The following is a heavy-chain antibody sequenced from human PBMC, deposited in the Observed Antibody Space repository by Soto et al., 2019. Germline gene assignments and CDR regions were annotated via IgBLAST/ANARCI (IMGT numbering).Heavy chain of an antibody. CDR1: GFSLSTSGVG. J-gene: IGHJ4*02. D-gene: IGHD1-26*01. V-gene: IGHV2-5*02. CDR3: AHRRGSGSYYGDFDY. Sequence: QITLKESGPPLVKPTQTLTLTCTFSGFSLSTSGVGVGWIRQPPGKALEWLALIYWDDDKRYSQSLKCRLTITKDTSKNQVVRTMTNMDPVDTATYYCAHRRGSGSYYGDFDYWGQGTLVTVSS. CDR2: IYWDDDK.